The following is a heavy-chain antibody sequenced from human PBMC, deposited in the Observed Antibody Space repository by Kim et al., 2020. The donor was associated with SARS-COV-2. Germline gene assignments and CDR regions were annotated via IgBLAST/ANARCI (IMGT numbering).Heavy chain of an antibody. J-gene: IGHJ4*02. Sequence: IRESGVRTHTADSGKGRFTISRDNSKSTLFLQMNSRRAEDTAVYYCEASDYWGQGSLVTVSS. CDR3: EASDY. V-gene: IGHV3-23*01. CDR2: IRESGVRT.